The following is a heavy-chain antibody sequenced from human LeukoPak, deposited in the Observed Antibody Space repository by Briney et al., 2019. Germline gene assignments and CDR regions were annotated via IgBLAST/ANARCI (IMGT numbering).Heavy chain of an antibody. Sequence: GGSLRLSYAASGFTFSSYGMHWVRQAPGKGLEWVAVISYDGSNKYYADSVKGRFTISRDNFKNTLYLQMNSLGAEDTAVYYCAKDRSGWYRGAFDIWGQGTMVTVSS. D-gene: IGHD6-19*01. CDR3: AKDRSGWYRGAFDI. CDR1: GFTFSSYG. CDR2: ISYDGSNK. J-gene: IGHJ3*02. V-gene: IGHV3-30*18.